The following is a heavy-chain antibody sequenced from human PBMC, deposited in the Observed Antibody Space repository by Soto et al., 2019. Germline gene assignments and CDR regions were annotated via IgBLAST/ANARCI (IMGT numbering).Heavy chain of an antibody. D-gene: IGHD2-15*01. CDR1: GFTFSGST. CDR2: IRSKANSYAT. J-gene: IGHJ4*02. CDR3: TRLVLGSVVY. Sequence: EVQLVESGGGLVQPGGSLKLSCAASGFTFSGSTMHWVRQASGKGLEWVGRIRSKANSYATAYAASVKGRFTISRDDSNNTAYLQMNSLKTEDTAVYYCTRLVLGSVVYWGQGTLVTVSS. V-gene: IGHV3-73*02.